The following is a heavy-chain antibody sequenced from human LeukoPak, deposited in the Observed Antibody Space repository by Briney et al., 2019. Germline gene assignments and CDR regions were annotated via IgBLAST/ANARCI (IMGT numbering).Heavy chain of an antibody. CDR3: ARAFCSSTSCYRFGDP. CDR1: GYTFTGYY. J-gene: IGHJ5*02. Sequence: ASVKVSCKASGYTFTGYYIHWVRQAPGQGLEWMGWINPNSGGTNYAQKFQGRVTMTRDTSISTAYMELSRLRSDDTAVYYCARAFCSSTSCYRFGDPWGQGTLVTVSS. CDR2: INPNSGGT. V-gene: IGHV1-2*02. D-gene: IGHD2-2*01.